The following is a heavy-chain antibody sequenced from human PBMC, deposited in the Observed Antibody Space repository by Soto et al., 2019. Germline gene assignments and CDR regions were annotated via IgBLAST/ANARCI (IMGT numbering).Heavy chain of an antibody. V-gene: IGHV1-69*13. Sequence: SVKVSCKASGGTFSSYAISWVRQAPGQGLEWMGGIIPIFGTANYAQKFQGRVTITADEATSTAYMELSSLRSEDTAVYYCARAAVAISLNYYGMDVWGQGTTVTV. J-gene: IGHJ6*02. CDR1: GGTFSSYA. CDR3: ARAAVAISLNYYGMDV. D-gene: IGHD2-2*02. CDR2: IIPIFGTA.